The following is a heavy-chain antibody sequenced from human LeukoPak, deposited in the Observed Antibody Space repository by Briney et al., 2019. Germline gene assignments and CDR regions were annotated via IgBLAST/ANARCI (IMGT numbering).Heavy chain of an antibody. J-gene: IGHJ3*02. CDR3: ARDRPYYYDTPGAFDI. CDR1: GFTFSSYS. CDR2: ISSSSSTI. V-gene: IGHV3-48*04. D-gene: IGHD3-22*01. Sequence: GGSLRLSCAASGFTFSSYSMNWVRQAPGKGLEWVSYISSSSSTIYYADSVKGRFTISRDNAKNSLYLQMNSLRAEDTAVYYCARDRPYYYDTPGAFDIWGQGTMVTVSS.